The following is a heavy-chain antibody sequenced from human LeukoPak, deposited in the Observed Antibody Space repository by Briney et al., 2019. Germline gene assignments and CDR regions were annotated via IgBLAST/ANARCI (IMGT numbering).Heavy chain of an antibody. CDR2: INPSGGST. CDR1: GYTFTSYY. Sequence: ASVKVSCKASGYTFTSYYMHWVRQAPGQGLEWMGIINPSGGSTSYAQKFQGRVTMTRDMSTSTVYMELSSLRSEDTAVYYCASTRIAAAVFDYWGQGTLVTVSS. D-gene: IGHD6-13*01. J-gene: IGHJ4*02. CDR3: ASTRIAAAVFDY. V-gene: IGHV1-46*01.